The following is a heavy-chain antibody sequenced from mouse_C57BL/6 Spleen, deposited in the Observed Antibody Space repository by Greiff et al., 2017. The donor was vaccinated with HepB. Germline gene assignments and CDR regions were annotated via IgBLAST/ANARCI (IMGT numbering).Heavy chain of an antibody. D-gene: IGHD2-1*01. CDR1: GYTFTSYW. CDR3: ARGGYGNYGAMDY. CDR2: IDPSDSYT. J-gene: IGHJ4*01. V-gene: IGHV1-50*01. Sequence: QVQLQQPGAELVKPGASVKLSCKASGYTFTSYWMQWVKQRPGQGLEWIGEIDPSDSYTNYNQKFKGKATLTVDTSSSTAYMQLSSLTSEDSAVYYCARGGYGNYGAMDYWGQGTSVTVSS.